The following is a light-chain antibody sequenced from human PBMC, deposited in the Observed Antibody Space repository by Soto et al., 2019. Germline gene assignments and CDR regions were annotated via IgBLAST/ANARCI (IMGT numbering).Light chain of an antibody. CDR2: EVS. V-gene: IGLV2-14*01. CDR3: SSYTSSNTVV. J-gene: IGLJ2*01. CDR1: SSDVGGYNY. Sequence: QSALTQHASVSGSPGQSITISCTGTSSDVGGYNYVSWYQQHPGKAPKLMIYEVSNRPSGVSNRFSGSKSGNTASLTISGLQAEDEANYYCSSYTSSNTVVFGGGTKVTVL.